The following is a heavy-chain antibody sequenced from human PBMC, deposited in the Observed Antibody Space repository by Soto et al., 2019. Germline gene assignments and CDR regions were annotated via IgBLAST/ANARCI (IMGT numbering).Heavy chain of an antibody. D-gene: IGHD5-12*01. V-gene: IGHV4-30-4*01. CDR2: IYDSGSS. CDR3: AREKGYISDPKNLDY. CDR1: GASISSGDYF. J-gene: IGHJ4*02. Sequence: SETLSLTCTVSGASISSGDYFWSWIRQSPGKGLEWIGYIYDSGSSYYNPSLKSRVTMSVDTSKNQFSLKLRSVTAADTAVYYCAREKGYISDPKNLDYWGQGTLVTVSS.